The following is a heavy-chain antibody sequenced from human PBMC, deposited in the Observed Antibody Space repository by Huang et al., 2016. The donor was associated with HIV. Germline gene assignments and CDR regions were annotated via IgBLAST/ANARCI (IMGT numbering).Heavy chain of an antibody. J-gene: IGHJ3*01. CDR1: GYDFGSYG. D-gene: IGHD3-22*01. CDR2: IGSDSRET. Sequence: QVQLVQSGGEVKQPGASVRVSCKASGYDFGSYGMSWVRQAPGQGLERLGWIGSDSRETRTAQKFQGRVTMTTDRSATTTYMELRSLRYDDTAVYYCARDTYYTDIWKRNDASFLWGQGTMITVYS. V-gene: IGHV1-18*01. CDR3: ARDTYYTDIWKRNDASFL.